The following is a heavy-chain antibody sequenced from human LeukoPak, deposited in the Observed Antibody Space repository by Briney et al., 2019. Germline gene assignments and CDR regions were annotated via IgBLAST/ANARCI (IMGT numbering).Heavy chain of an antibody. J-gene: IGHJ5*02. D-gene: IGHD1-14*01. Sequence: RGASVKVSCKASGYTFTSYGISWVRQAAGQGLEWMGWISAYNGNTNYAQKLQGRVTMTTDTSTSTVYMELTSLRSEDTAMYYCAKETPNTGWFDPWGQATLVTVSS. V-gene: IGHV1-18*01. CDR1: GYTFTSYG. CDR3: AKETPNTGWFDP. CDR2: ISAYNGNT.